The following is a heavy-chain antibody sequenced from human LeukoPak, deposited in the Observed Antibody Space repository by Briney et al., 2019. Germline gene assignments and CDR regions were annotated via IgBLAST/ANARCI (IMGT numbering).Heavy chain of an antibody. J-gene: IGHJ5*02. CDR1: GYTFTGYY. CDR2: INPNSGGT. CDR3: ARDLEMATISSWFDP. D-gene: IGHD5-24*01. Sequence: GASVKVSCKASGYTFTGYYMHWVRQAPGQGLEWMGWINPNSGGTNYAQKFQGRVTMTRDTSIGTAYMELSRLRSDDTAVYYCARDLEMATISSWFDPWGQGTLVTVSS. V-gene: IGHV1-2*02.